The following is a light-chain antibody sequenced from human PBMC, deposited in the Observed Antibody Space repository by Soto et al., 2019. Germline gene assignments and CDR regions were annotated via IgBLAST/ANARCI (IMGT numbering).Light chain of an antibody. CDR3: QQHYNTPRT. CDR2: TAS. J-gene: IGKJ1*01. CDR1: QPISDY. V-gene: IGKV1-39*01. Sequence: DIQMTQSPSSLSASVGDRVTITCRTNQPISDYLNWYQQKPGKAPTLLIYTASNLQSGVPSRFSGSGSGTHFTLTISSLQPEDFATYYCQQHYNTPRTFGQGTKLEV.